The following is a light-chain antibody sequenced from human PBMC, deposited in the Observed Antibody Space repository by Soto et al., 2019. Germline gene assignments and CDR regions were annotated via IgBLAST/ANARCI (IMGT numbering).Light chain of an antibody. CDR2: GAS. CDR1: QSVRSN. CDR3: QQYNNLPGT. J-gene: IGKJ1*01. V-gene: IGKV3-15*01. Sequence: EIVMTQSPATLSVSPGERATLSCRASQSVRSNLAWYQQKPGQAPRLLIYGASTRATGIPARFSGSGSGTEFTLTISSRQSEDFAVYYCQQYNNLPGTFGQGTKVEIK.